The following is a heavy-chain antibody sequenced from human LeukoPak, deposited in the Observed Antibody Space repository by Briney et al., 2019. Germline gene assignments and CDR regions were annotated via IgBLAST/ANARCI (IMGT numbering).Heavy chain of an antibody. D-gene: IGHD3-10*01. V-gene: IGHV4-4*02. Sequence: PSGTLSLTCDISGGSINSSYWWTWVRQPPGKGLEWIGNIFYSGSTYYSPSLRSRVTISLDTSRNQFSLKLNSVTAADTAVYYCAKSNGYGLVDIWGQGTMVTVSS. J-gene: IGHJ3*02. CDR3: AKSNGYGLVDI. CDR2: IFYSGST. CDR1: GGSINSSYW.